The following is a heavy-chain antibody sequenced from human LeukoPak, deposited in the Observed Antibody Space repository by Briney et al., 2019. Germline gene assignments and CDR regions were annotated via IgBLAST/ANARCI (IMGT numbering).Heavy chain of an antibody. CDR3: ARPGHDSGWYGNFDQ. J-gene: IGHJ4*02. D-gene: IGHD6-19*01. CDR2: ISGNGVST. V-gene: IGHV3-23*01. Sequence: GASLRLSCAASGFTFSSYALSWVRQAPGTGLEWVSAISGNGVSTFYADSVKGRFTISRDNSKNTLYLQMNSLRPEDAAVYYCARPGHDSGWYGNFDQWGQGTLVTVSS. CDR1: GFTFSSYA.